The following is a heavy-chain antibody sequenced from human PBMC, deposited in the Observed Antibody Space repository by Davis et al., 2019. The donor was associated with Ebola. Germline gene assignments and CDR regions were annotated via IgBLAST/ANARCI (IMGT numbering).Heavy chain of an antibody. CDR1: GFTFSGYA. J-gene: IGHJ4*02. V-gene: IGHV3-23*01. CDR2: ISGSGGST. Sequence: GGSLRLSCAASGFTFSGYAMSWVRQAPGKWLEWVSAISGSGGSTYYADAVKGRFTISRHNSKNTLYLQMNSLRAEDTAVYYCAREWTLDILTGYYRDYWGQGTLVTVSS. CDR3: AREWTLDILTGYYRDY. D-gene: IGHD3-9*01.